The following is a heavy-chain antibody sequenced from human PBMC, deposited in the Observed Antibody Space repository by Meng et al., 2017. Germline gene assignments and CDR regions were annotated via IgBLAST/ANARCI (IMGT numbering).Heavy chain of an antibody. D-gene: IGHD2-15*01. CDR3: ARYACSGGSCYADY. J-gene: IGHJ4*02. CDR1: GFTFSSYA. V-gene: IGHV3-64*01. CDR2: ISSNGGST. Sequence: GESLKISCAASGFTFSSYAMHWVRQAPGKGLEYVSAISSNGGSTYYANSVKGRFTISRDNSKNTLYLQMGSLRAEDTAVYYCARYACSGGSCYADYWGQGTLVTVSA.